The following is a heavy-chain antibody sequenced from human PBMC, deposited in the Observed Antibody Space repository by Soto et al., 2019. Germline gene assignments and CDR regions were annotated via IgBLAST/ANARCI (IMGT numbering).Heavy chain of an antibody. J-gene: IGHJ4*02. D-gene: IGHD7-27*01. CDR2: ISGSGGST. CDR3: AKEVSLGSTVDLGY. Sequence: GGSLRLSCAASGFTFTIFAMSWVRQSPGKGLEWVSTISGSGGSTYYADAVKGRFTISRDNSMGTLYLQMKSLRVEDTAIYYCAKEVSLGSTVDLGYWGQGTLVTSPQ. CDR1: GFTFTIFA. V-gene: IGHV3-23*01.